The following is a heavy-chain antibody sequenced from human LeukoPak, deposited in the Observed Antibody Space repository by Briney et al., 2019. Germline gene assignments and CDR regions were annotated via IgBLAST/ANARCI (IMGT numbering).Heavy chain of an antibody. V-gene: IGHV6-1*01. D-gene: IGHD6-13*01. Sequence: SQTLSLTCAISGDSVSSNRAAWSWIRQSPSRGLEWLGRTYYRSKWYNDYAGSVKSRITINPDTSKNQFSLQLNSVTPEDTAVYYRARSIAAAGNNWFDPWGQGTLVTVSS. CDR2: TYYRSKWYN. CDR3: ARSIAAAGNNWFDP. J-gene: IGHJ5*02. CDR1: GDSVSSNRAA.